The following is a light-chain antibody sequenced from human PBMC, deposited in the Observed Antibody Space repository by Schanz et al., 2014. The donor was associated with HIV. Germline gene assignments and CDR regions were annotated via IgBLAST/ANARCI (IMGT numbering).Light chain of an antibody. CDR1: QSVSSQ. CDR2: GAS. Sequence: EIVLTQSPGTLSLSPGERATLSCRASQSVSSQLAWYQQRPGQAPRLLIYGASTRATGIPARFSGSGSGTDFTLTISRLEPEDFAVYYCQQYGSSPRYTFGQGTKLEIK. CDR3: QQYGSSPRYT. J-gene: IGKJ2*01. V-gene: IGKV3-20*01.